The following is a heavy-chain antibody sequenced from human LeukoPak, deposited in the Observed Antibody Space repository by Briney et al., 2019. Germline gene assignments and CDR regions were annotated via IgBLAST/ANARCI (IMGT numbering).Heavy chain of an antibody. V-gene: IGHV4-39*01. J-gene: IGHJ6*03. CDR2: IYYSGST. Sequence: SETLSLTCTVSGGSISSSSYYWGWLRHPPGKRLEWIGSIYYSGSTYYNPSLKSRVIISVDTFKNQFSLKLSSVTAADTAVYYCASIAAPFYYYYMDVWGKGTTVTAS. CDR1: GGSISSSSYY. D-gene: IGHD6-6*01. CDR3: ASIAAPFYYYYMDV.